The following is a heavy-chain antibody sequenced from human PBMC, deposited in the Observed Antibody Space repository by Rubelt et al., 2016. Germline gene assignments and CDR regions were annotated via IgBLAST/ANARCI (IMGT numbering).Heavy chain of an antibody. D-gene: IGHD1-26*01. J-gene: IGHJ4*02. Sequence: QVKLQQWGAGLLKPSETLSLTCAVYGGSFSGYYWSWIRQPPGKGLEWIGEINHSGSTNYNPSLKSRVTISVDTSKNQFSLKLSSVTAADTAVYYCARVYYGGATGYWGQGTLVTVSS. CDR1: GGSFSGYY. CDR3: ARVYYGGATGY. V-gene: IGHV4-34*01. CDR2: INHSGST.